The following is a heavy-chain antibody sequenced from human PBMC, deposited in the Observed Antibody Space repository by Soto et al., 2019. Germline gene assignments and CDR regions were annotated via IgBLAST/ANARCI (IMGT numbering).Heavy chain of an antibody. V-gene: IGHV4-59*01. CDR1: GGSISSYY. CDR3: ARSMYCTNGVCYYFDY. Sequence: SETLSLTXTVSGGSISSYYWSWIRQAPGKGLEWIGYIYYSGSTNYNPSLKSRVTISVDTSKNQFSLKLSSVTAADTAVYYCARSMYCTNGVCYYFDYWGQGTLVTVSS. J-gene: IGHJ4*02. D-gene: IGHD2-8*01. CDR2: IYYSGST.